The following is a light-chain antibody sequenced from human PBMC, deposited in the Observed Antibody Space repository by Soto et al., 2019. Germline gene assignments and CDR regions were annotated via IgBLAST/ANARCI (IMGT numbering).Light chain of an antibody. J-gene: IGKJ4*01. CDR3: QQYAESPLT. CDR1: ESIRNTF. Sequence: EIVLTQSPDTLSLSPGERATLSCRASESIRNTFLAWYQQKPGQAPRLLIYGASSRAIGIPDRFSGSGSGTDYTLTISRLEPGDFAPYYCQQYAESPLTFGGGTKVEIK. CDR2: GAS. V-gene: IGKV3-20*01.